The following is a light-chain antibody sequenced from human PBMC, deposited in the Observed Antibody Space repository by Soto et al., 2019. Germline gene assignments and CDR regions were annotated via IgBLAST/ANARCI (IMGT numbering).Light chain of an antibody. V-gene: IGKV3D-15*01. Sequence: EIVMTQSPATLSVSPGERATLSCRASQSVSSNLAWYQQKPGQAPRLLISGASTRATGIPARFSGSGSGTEFTLTISSLQSEDFAVDYCQQYNDWAPLTFRGGTKVEIK. CDR1: QSVSSN. CDR3: QQYNDWAPLT. J-gene: IGKJ4*01. CDR2: GAS.